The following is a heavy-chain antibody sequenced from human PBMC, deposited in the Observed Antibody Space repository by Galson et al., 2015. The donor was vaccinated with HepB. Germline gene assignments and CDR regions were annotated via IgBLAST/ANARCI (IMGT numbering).Heavy chain of an antibody. D-gene: IGHD3-3*01. CDR2: MNTNTGKP. V-gene: IGHV7-4-1*02. CDR3: ARSPLRFLDWLPYYDYYYMDV. CDR1: GYTFTDYV. Sequence: SVKVSCKASGYTFTDYVVNWVRQAPGQGLEWMGWMNTNTGKPSYAPAFPGRFVFSLDTSVTTAYLQISSLETDDTAVYYCARSPLRFLDWLPYYDYYYMDVWGEGTTVTVSS. J-gene: IGHJ6*03.